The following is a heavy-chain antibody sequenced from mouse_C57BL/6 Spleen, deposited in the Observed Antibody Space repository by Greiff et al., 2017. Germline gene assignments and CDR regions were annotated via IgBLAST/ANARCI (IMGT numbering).Heavy chain of an antibody. J-gene: IGHJ4*01. CDR1: GYTFTSYW. V-gene: IGHV1-53*01. CDR2: INPSNGGT. CDR3: ARSLYYDYDDFAMDY. Sequence: QVQLQQPGTELVKPGASVKLSCKASGYTFTSYWMHWVKQRPGQGLEWIGNINPSNGGTNYNEKFKSKATLTVDKSSSTAYMQLSSLTSEDSAVYYCARSLYYDYDDFAMDYWGQSTSVTVSS. D-gene: IGHD2-4*01.